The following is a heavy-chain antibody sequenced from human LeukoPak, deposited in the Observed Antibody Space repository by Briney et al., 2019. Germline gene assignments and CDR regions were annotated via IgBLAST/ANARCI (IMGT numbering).Heavy chain of an antibody. Sequence: GGSLRLSCAASGYTFSTYYMSWVRQAPGKGLEWVSGIYGGGNSYYAESVTGRFTISRDNSRNTLHLQMNSLRGEDTAVYYCARELTVGATIDYWGQGTLVTVSS. D-gene: IGHD1-26*01. CDR1: GYTFSTYY. V-gene: IGHV3-66*02. J-gene: IGHJ4*02. CDR3: ARELTVGATIDY. CDR2: IYGGGNS.